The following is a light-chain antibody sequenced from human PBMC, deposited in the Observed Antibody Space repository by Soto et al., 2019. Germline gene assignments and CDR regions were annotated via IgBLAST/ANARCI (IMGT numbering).Light chain of an antibody. J-gene: IGLJ1*01. V-gene: IGLV1-44*01. CDR3: AAWDDSLNGYV. Sequence: QSVLTQPPSASGTPGQGVPISCSGITSNIGSNTVNWYQQLPGTAPKLLIYNNNQRPSGVPDRFSGSKSGTSASLAIGGLQSEDEADYYCAAWDDSLNGYVSGTGTKVPVL. CDR2: NNN. CDR1: TSNIGSNT.